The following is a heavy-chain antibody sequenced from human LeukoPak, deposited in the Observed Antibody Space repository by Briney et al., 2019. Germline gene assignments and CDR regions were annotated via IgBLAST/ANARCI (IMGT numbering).Heavy chain of an antibody. D-gene: IGHD3-9*01. V-gene: IGHV4-34*01. CDR1: GGSFSGYY. Sequence: SETLSLTCAVYGGSFSGYYWSWIRQPPGKGLEWIGEINHSGSTNYNPSLKSRVTISVDTSKNQFSLKLSSVTAADTAVYYCARGDILTDLDYWGQGTLVTVSS. CDR3: ARGDILTDLDY. J-gene: IGHJ4*02. CDR2: INHSGST.